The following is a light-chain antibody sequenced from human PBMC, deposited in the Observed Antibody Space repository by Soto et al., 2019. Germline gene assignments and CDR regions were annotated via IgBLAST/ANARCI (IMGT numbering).Light chain of an antibody. CDR2: GVS. J-gene: IGLJ1*01. CDR3: SSYADSNNYV. CDR1: SSNIGAGYY. V-gene: IGLV1-40*01. Sequence: QSVLTQPPSVSGAPGQRVTISCTGSSSNIGAGYYVPWYQQLPGKAPKLMIYGVSKRPSGVPDRFSGSKSGNTASLTVSGLQAEDEADYYCSSYADSNNYVFGAGTKVTVL.